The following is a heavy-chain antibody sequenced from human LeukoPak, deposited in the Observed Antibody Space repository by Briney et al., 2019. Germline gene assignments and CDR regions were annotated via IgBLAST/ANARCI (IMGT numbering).Heavy chain of an antibody. CDR2: ISAYNGNA. CDR1: GYTFTTYG. J-gene: IGHJ4*02. Sequence: GASVKVSCKASGYTFTTYGITWVRQAPGQGLEWMGWISAYNGNANYAQKLQGRVTMTTDTSTSTAYMELRSLRSDDTAVYYCARGHWEGSGSYYHDQDSWGQGTLVTVSS. D-gene: IGHD3-10*01. CDR3: ARGHWEGSGSYYHDQDS. V-gene: IGHV1-18*01.